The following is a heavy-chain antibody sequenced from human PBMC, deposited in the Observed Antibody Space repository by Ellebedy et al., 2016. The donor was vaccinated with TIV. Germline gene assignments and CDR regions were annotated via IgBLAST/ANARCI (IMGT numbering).Heavy chain of an antibody. CDR2: ISGSGGST. D-gene: IGHD2-15*01. V-gene: IGHV3-23*01. CDR1: GFTFSSYA. J-gene: IGHJ6*02. CDR3: AKGEDIVVVVAAIRTYYYYGMDV. Sequence: GGSLRLXCAASGFTFSSYAMSWVRQAPGKGLEWVSAISGSGGSTYYADSVKGRFTISRDNSKNTLYLQMNSLRAEDTAVYYCAKGEDIVVVVAAIRTYYYYGMDVWGQGTTVTVSS.